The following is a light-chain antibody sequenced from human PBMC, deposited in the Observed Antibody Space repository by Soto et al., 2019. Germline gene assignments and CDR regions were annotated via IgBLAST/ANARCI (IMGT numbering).Light chain of an antibody. Sequence: DIQMTQSPSTLSASVGDRVTITGRASQSISVWLAWYQQKAGKAPNLLIYKASRLESGVPSRFSGSGSETEFTLTISGLQPGDSATYYCQQYNSYRLTFGGGTKVDIK. J-gene: IGKJ4*01. CDR1: QSISVW. CDR3: QQYNSYRLT. CDR2: KAS. V-gene: IGKV1-5*03.